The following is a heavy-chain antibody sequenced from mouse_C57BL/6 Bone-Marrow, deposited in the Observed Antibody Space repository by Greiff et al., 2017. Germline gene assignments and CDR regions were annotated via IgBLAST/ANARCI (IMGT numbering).Heavy chain of an antibody. Sequence: EVQRVESGGGLVQPGGSLKLSCAASGFTFSDYGMAWVRQAPRKGPEWVAFISNLAYSIYYADTVTGRFTISRENAKNTQFLEMSSLRSEDTAMYYCARLLGYYAMDYWGQGTSVTVSS. V-gene: IGHV5-15*01. CDR2: ISNLAYSI. CDR1: GFTFSDYG. CDR3: ARLLGYYAMDY. J-gene: IGHJ4*01.